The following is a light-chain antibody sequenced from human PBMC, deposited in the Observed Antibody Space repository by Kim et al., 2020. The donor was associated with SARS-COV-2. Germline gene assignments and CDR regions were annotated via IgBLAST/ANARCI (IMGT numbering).Light chain of an antibody. CDR3: QVWDSSRGV. CDR1: NIARKS. J-gene: IGLJ3*02. CDR2: YDS. V-gene: IGLV3-21*04. Sequence: SYELTQPPSLSVAPGKTATITCGGNNIARKSVHWYQQKPGQAPVLVIYYDSDRPSGIPERFSGSNSENTATLTISRVEAGDEADYYCQVWDSSRGVFGGG.